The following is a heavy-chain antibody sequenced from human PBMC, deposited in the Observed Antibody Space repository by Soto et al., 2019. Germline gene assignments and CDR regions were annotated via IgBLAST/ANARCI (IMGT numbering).Heavy chain of an antibody. V-gene: IGHV4-34*01. D-gene: IGHD7-27*01. CDR1: GGSFSGYY. CDR3: ARTKLGIGPCFDL. CDR2: INHSGST. J-gene: IGHJ5*02. Sequence: SETLSLTCAVYGGSFSGYYWSWIRQPPGKGLEWIGEINHSGSTNYNPSLKSRVTISVDTSKNQFSLKLSSVTAADTAVYYCARTKLGIGPCFDLWGQGTLVTVSS.